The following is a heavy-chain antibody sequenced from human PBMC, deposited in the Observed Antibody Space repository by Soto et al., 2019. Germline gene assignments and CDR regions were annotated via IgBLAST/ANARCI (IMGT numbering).Heavy chain of an antibody. J-gene: IGHJ6*02. CDR1: GXPISTYG. V-gene: IGHV3-23*01. Sequence: GSLRLTCAASGXPISTYGMTWVRQAPGKGLELVSAITGTGGNTYYVDSVKGRFTSSRYNSKNMLYLQMNSLRVEDKAVYYCARIRGYCYGLDVWGQGTTVTVSS. CDR3: ARIRGYCYGLDV. CDR2: ITGTGGNT.